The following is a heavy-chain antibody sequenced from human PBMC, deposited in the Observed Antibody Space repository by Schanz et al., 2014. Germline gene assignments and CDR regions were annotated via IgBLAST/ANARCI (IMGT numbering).Heavy chain of an antibody. D-gene: IGHD3-10*01. V-gene: IGHV3-23*01. J-gene: IGHJ3*02. CDR3: AKGRFGELSAFDI. CDR1: GFTFSTDA. CDR2: ISASGGDT. Sequence: DVQLLESGGGLVQPGGSLRLSCAASGFTFSTDAMSWVRQAPGKGLEWLSVISASGGDTYYADSVKGRFTISRDNSRDTVYLQMNSLRADDTAVYYCAKGRFGELSAFDIWGQGTMVTVSS.